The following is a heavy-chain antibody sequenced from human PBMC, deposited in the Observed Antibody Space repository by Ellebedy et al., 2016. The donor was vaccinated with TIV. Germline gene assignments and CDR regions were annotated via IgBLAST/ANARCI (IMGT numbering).Heavy chain of an antibody. Sequence: GESLKISXKASGYTFTDYWIGWVRQKPGKGLEWMGIIYPDDSDTKYSPSFKGQVTISADKSISTAYLHLSSLKASDTAVYYCARRGGSGANFYYYSYIDVWGIGTTVTVSS. V-gene: IGHV5-51*01. D-gene: IGHD1/OR15-1a*01. CDR2: IYPDDSDT. CDR3: ARRGGSGANFYYYSYIDV. CDR1: GYTFTDYW. J-gene: IGHJ6*03.